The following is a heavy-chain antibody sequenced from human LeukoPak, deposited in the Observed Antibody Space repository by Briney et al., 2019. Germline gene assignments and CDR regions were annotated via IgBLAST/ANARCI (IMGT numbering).Heavy chain of an antibody. Sequence: SSETLSLTCTVSGGSISSSSYYWGWIRQPPGKGLEWIGSIYYSGSTYYNPSLKSRVTISVDTSKNQFSLKLSSVTAADTAVYYCASLYGDYAPGDAFDIWGQGTMVTVSS. CDR2: IYYSGST. V-gene: IGHV4-39*01. D-gene: IGHD4-17*01. CDR1: GGSISSSSYY. CDR3: ASLYGDYAPGDAFDI. J-gene: IGHJ3*02.